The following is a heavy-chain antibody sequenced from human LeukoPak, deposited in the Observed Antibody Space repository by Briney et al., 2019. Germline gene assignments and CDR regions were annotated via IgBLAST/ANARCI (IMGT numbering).Heavy chain of an antibody. CDR2: ISWNSGSI. CDR1: GFTFDDYA. D-gene: IGHD4/OR15-4a*01. V-gene: IGHV3-9*01. Sequence: GGSLRLSCAASGFTFDDYAMHWVRQAPGKGLEWVSGISWNSGSIGYADSVKDRFTISRDNAKNSLYLQVNSLRAEDTALYYCAKDGGANMNYYGMDVWGQGTTVTVSS. CDR3: AKDGGANMNYYGMDV. J-gene: IGHJ6*02.